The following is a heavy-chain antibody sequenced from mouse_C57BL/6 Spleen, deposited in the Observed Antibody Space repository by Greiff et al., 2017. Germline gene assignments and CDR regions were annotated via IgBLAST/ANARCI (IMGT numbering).Heavy chain of an antibody. CDR2: ISNLAYSI. J-gene: IGHJ2*01. D-gene: IGHD1-1*01. CDR1: GFTFSDYG. V-gene: IGHV5-15*01. Sequence: EVQLQESGGGLVQPGGSLKLSCAASGFTFSDYGMAWVRQAPRKGPEWVAFISNLAYSIYYADTVTGRFTISRENAKNTLYLEISSLRSEDTAMYYCARQGYYDRGYYFDYWGQGTTLTVSS. CDR3: ARQGYYDRGYYFDY.